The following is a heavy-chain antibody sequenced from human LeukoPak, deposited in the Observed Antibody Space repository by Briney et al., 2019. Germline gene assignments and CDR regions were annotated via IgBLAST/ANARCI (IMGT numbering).Heavy chain of an antibody. D-gene: IGHD6-13*01. CDR3: ARAFSSSWYEWYYFDY. J-gene: IGHJ4*02. CDR2: ISAYNGNT. V-gene: IGHV1-18*01. CDR1: GYTFTSYG. Sequence: ASVKVSCKASGYTFTSYGISWVRQAPGQGLEWMGWISAYNGNTNYAQKLQGRVTMTTDTSTSTAYMELRSLRSDDTAVYYCARAFSSSWYEWYYFDYWGQGTLATVSS.